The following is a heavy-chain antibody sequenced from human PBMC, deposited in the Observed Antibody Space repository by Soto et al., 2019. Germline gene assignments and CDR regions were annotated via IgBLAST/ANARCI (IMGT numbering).Heavy chain of an antibody. Sequence: QVQLVESGGGLVKPGGSLRLSCAASGFTFSDYYMSWIRQAPGKGLEWVSYISSSGSTIYYADSVKGRFTISRDNAKNSLYLQMNSLRAEDTAVYYCARAGLVVTYFGDYYYYGMDVWGQGTTVTVAS. V-gene: IGHV3-11*01. CDR2: ISSSGSTI. D-gene: IGHD2-21*02. J-gene: IGHJ6*02. CDR1: GFTFSDYY. CDR3: ARAGLVVTYFGDYYYYGMDV.